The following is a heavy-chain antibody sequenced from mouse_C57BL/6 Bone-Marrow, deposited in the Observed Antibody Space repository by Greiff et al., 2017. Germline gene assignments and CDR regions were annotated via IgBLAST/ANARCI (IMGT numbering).Heavy chain of an antibody. D-gene: IGHD1-1*01. Sequence: VQLQQSGAELVRPGASVKLSCTASGFNIKDDYMHWVKQRPEQGLEWIGWIDPENGDTEYASKFQGKATITADTSSNTAYLQLSSLTSEDTAVYYCTFDYYGSSPYWYFDVWGTGTTVTVSS. CDR2: IDPENGDT. J-gene: IGHJ1*03. CDR1: GFNIKDDY. CDR3: TFDYYGSSPYWYFDV. V-gene: IGHV14-4*01.